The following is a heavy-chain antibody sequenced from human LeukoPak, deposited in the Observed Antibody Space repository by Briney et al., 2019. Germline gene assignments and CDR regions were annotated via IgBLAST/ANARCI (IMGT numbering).Heavy chain of an antibody. CDR3: ARGEDFERYYLAY. V-gene: IGHV4-61*05. J-gene: IGHJ4*02. CDR2: IYYTGTT. CDR1: GGSISSSSYY. D-gene: IGHD3-9*01. Sequence: SETLSLTCTVSGGSISSSSYYWGWIRQPPGKGLEWIGYIYYTGTTNYNPLFESRATISVDTSKNQFSLKLTSVTAADTAVYFCARGEDFERYYLAYWGQGTLVTVSS.